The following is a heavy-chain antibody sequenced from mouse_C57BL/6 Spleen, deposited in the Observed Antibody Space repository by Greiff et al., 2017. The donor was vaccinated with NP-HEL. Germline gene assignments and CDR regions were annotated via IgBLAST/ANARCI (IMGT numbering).Heavy chain of an antibody. D-gene: IGHD1-1*01. J-gene: IGHJ4*01. V-gene: IGHV1-78*01. Sequence: QVQLQQSDAELVKPGASVKISCKVSGYTFTDHTIHWMKQRPEQGLEWIGYIYPRDGSTKYNEKFKGKATLTADKSSSTAYMQLNSLTSEDSAVYFCARAYGSSYGYYAMDYWGQGTSVTVSS. CDR2: IYPRDGST. CDR1: GYTFTDHT. CDR3: ARAYGSSYGYYAMDY.